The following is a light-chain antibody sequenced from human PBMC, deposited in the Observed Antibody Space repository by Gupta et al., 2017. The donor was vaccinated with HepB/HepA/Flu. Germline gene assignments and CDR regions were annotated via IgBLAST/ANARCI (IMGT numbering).Light chain of an antibody. Sequence: QPVLTQPPSVSGAPGQTVSISCTGSSSNIGAGYDVHWYQQLPGTAPKLLIYRNNNRPSGVPDRFSGSKSGTSASLTITGLQAEDEADYYCQSYDHIRNGPGVFGEGTKLTVL. CDR3: QSYDHIRNGPGV. CDR1: SSNIGAGYD. CDR2: RNN. J-gene: IGLJ2*01. V-gene: IGLV1-40*01.